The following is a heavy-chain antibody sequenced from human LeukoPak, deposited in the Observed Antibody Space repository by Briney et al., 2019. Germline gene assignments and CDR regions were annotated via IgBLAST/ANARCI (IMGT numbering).Heavy chain of an antibody. CDR3: ARVGGSDYNFFDY. J-gene: IGHJ4*02. D-gene: IGHD3-16*01. Sequence: PSETLSLTYAVYGGSFSGYYWSWLRQPPGKGLEWIGEINHRGSTNYNPSLKSRVTISVDTSKNQFSLKLSSVTAADTAVYYCARVGGSDYNFFDYWGQGTLVTVSS. CDR1: GGSFSGYY. V-gene: IGHV4-34*01. CDR2: INHRGST.